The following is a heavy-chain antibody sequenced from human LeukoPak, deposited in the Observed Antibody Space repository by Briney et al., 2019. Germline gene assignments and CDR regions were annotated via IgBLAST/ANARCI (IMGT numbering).Heavy chain of an antibody. Sequence: ASVKVSCKAPGYTFTGYYMHWVRQAPGQGLEWMGWINPNSGGTNYAQKFQGRVTMTRDTSISTAYMELSRLRSDDTAVYYCARDCTNGVCYFDYWGQGTLVTVSS. CDR1: GYTFTGYY. CDR3: ARDCTNGVCYFDY. CDR2: INPNSGGT. J-gene: IGHJ4*02. V-gene: IGHV1-2*02. D-gene: IGHD2-8*01.